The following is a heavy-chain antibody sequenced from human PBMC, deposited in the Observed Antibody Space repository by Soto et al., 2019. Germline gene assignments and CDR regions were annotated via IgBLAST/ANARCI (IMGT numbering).Heavy chain of an antibody. D-gene: IGHD5-12*01. CDR3: SSQGLRIDY. V-gene: IGHV1-3*01. CDR2: INAGNSNT. Sequence: QVQLVQSGAEVKKPGASVKVSCKASGYTCTTYAMHWVRQAAGQGTEWMGWINAGNSNTKYSQKFQGRVTITRDTSVSTAYMELSSLRSEDTAVYYCSSQGLRIDYWGQGTLVTVSS. J-gene: IGHJ4*02. CDR1: GYTCTTYA.